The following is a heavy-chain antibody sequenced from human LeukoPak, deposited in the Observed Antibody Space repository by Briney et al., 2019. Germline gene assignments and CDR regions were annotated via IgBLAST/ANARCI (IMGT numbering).Heavy chain of an antibody. J-gene: IGHJ4*02. CDR2: ISDSGTST. CDR3: AKGVSGYGSGRPFDY. Sequence: PGGSLRLSCAASGFTFSIYAMIWVRQAPGKGLEWVSLISDSGTSTYYPDSVKGRFTISRDNSKNTVYLQMNSLRAEDTAVYYCAKGVSGYGSGRPFDYWGQGTLVTVSS. V-gene: IGHV3-23*01. CDR1: GFTFSIYA. D-gene: IGHD3-10*01.